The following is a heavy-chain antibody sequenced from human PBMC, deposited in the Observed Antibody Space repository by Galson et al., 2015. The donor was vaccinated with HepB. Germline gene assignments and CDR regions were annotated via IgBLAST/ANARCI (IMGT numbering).Heavy chain of an antibody. V-gene: IGHV3-23*01. D-gene: IGHD2-15*01. CDR1: GFTFSSYA. CDR2: ISGSGGST. CDR3: ARDIVVVVADGAFFDY. Sequence: SLRLSCAASGFTFSSYAMSWVRQAPGKGLEWVSAISGSGGSTYYADSVKGRFTISRDNSKNTLYLQMNSLRAEDTAVYYCARDIVVVVADGAFFDYWGQGTLVTVSS. J-gene: IGHJ4*02.